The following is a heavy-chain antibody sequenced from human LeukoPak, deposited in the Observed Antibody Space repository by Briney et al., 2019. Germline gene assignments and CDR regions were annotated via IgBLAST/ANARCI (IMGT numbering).Heavy chain of an antibody. Sequence: SETLSLTCRVSGGSITSFYCSWIRQPPGKGLEWIAYIYYSGSSNYNPSLKSRVTISVDSTKNQLSLQLNAVTAADTAVYYWAGYREDDYNGGSDYWGQGTLVTVSS. D-gene: IGHD5-24*01. J-gene: IGHJ4*02. V-gene: IGHV4-59*01. CDR2: IYYSGSS. CDR1: GGSITSFY. CDR3: AGYREDDYNGGSDY.